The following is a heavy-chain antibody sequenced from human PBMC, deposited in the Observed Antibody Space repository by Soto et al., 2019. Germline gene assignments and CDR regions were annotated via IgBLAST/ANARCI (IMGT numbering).Heavy chain of an antibody. D-gene: IGHD3-3*01. CDR1: GYTLTELS. Sequence: QVQLVQSGAEVKKPGASVKVSCKVSGYTLTELSMHWVRQAPGKGLEWMGGFDPEDGETIYAQKFQGRVTMTEDTTTDAAYMELSSLRSEDTAVYYCATAREEWFGYGYNWFDPWGQGTLVTVSS. J-gene: IGHJ5*02. CDR2: FDPEDGET. V-gene: IGHV1-24*01. CDR3: ATAREEWFGYGYNWFDP.